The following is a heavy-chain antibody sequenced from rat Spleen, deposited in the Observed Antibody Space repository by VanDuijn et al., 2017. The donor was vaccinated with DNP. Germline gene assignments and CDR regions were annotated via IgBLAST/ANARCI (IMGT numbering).Heavy chain of an antibody. J-gene: IGHJ2*01. D-gene: IGHD4-3*01. Sequence: EVQLVESGGGLVQPGRSLKVSCAVSGFTFSNYDMAWVRQAPTKGLEWVATISTSGVTTFYRDSVKGRFIVSRDNAKSTLNLHMDSLRSEDTATYYCVRHPYNSVWAYWGQGVMVTVSS. CDR2: ISTSGVTT. V-gene: IGHV5-25*01. CDR1: GFTFSNYD. CDR3: VRHPYNSVWAY.